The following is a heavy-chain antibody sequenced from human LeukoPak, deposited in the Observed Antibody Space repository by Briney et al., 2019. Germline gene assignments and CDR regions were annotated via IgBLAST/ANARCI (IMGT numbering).Heavy chain of an antibody. CDR3: ARDNLAVAALMDI. CDR2: TDSRSQWYS. V-gene: IGHV6-1*01. J-gene: IGHJ3*02. Sequence: SQTLSLTCAISGDSVSSSGVAWNWIRQSPSRGLEWLGRTDSRSQWYSEYAVSVKSRITINPDTSKNQFSLQLNSVTPEDTAVYYCARDNLAVAALMDIWGQGTMVTVSS. CDR1: GDSVSSSGVA. D-gene: IGHD6-19*01.